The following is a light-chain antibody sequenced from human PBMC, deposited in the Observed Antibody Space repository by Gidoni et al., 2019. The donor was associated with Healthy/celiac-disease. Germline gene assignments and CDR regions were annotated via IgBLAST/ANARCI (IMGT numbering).Light chain of an antibody. J-gene: IGKJ2*01. CDR1: QSVSSN. V-gene: IGKV3-15*01. CDR3: QQYNNWPYT. Sequence: EIVMTQSQATLSVSPGERATLSCRSSQSVSSNLAWYQQKPVQAPRLLIYGASTRATGIPARFSGSGSGTEFTLTISSLLSEDFAVYSCQQYNNWPYTFGQGTKLEIK. CDR2: GAS.